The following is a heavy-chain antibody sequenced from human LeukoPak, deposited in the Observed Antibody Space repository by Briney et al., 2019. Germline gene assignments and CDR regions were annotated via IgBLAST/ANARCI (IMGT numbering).Heavy chain of an antibody. CDR3: ARLGCSSASCYPGN. D-gene: IGHD2-2*01. CDR2: IYYSGST. J-gene: IGHJ4*02. V-gene: IGHV4-59*08. CDR1: GGSISSYY. Sequence: SETLSLTCTVSGGSISSYYWSWIRQPPGKGLEWIGYIYYSGSTNYNPSLKSRVTISVDTSKNQFSLKLSSVTAADTAVYYCARLGCSSASCYPGNWGQGTLVTVSS.